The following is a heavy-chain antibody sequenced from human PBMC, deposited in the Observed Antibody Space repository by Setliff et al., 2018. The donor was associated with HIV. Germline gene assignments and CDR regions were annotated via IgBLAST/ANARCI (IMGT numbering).Heavy chain of an antibody. CDR3: AKGSGKITIYYYYMDV. CDR1: GLLFSSYW. Sequence: PGGSLRLSCAASGLLFSSYWMSWVRQAPGKGLEWVANIKQEGSEKYYAGSVKGRFTVSRDNSKNTLYLQMNSLRAEDTAVYYCAKGSGKITIYYYYMDVWGKGTTVTVS. J-gene: IGHJ6*03. D-gene: IGHD3-3*01. CDR2: IKQEGSEK. V-gene: IGHV3-7*03.